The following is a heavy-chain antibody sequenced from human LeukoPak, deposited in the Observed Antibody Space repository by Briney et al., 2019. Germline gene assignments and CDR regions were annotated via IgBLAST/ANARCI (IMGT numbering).Heavy chain of an antibody. V-gene: IGHV3-23*01. CDR3: AKGTSNIGTLDY. CDR1: GFTFYNHA. J-gene: IGHJ4*02. CDR2: ISGRGDTF. Sequence: GGSLRLSCIASGFTFYNHAMFWVRQAPGKGLEWVASISGRGDTFRYANSVMGRFTISRNKSKDTLYLQMNGLRAGDTAVYFCAKGTSNIGTLDYWGPGTLVTVSS.